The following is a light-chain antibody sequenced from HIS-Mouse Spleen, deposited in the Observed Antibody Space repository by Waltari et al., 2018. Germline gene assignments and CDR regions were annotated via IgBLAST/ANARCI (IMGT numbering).Light chain of an antibody. Sequence: QSALPQPRSVSGSPGPSVTISSTGTISDVWVYTYFPWYQQHPGKAPKLMIYDVSTRPSGVHDRFSGSKSGNTASLTISGLQAEDEADYYCCSYAGSYTFPYVFGTGTKVTVL. CDR2: DVS. V-gene: IGLV2-11*01. CDR3: CSYAGSYTFPYV. CDR1: ISDVWVYTY. J-gene: IGLJ1*01.